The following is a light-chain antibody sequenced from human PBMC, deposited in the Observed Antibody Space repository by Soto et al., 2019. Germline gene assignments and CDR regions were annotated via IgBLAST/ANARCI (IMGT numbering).Light chain of an antibody. Sequence: QYALTQPASVSGSPGQSIAISCTGTSSDVGGYNYVSWYQQHPGKAPKVMIYEVSNRPSGVSNRFSGSKSGNTASLTISGLQAEDEAEYYCSSYTSSNILVFGTGTKVTVL. J-gene: IGLJ1*01. CDR3: SSYTSSNILV. CDR1: SSDVGGYNY. V-gene: IGLV2-14*01. CDR2: EVS.